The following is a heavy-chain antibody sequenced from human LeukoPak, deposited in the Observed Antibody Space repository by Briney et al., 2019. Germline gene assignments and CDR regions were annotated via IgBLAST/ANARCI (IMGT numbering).Heavy chain of an antibody. CDR2: ISSSSSYI. CDR3: ARVDYSSGWYGFDY. V-gene: IGHV3-21*01. D-gene: IGHD6-19*01. CDR1: GFTFSSYS. J-gene: IGHJ4*02. Sequence: GGSLRLSCAASGFTFSSYSMNWVRQAPGKGLEWVSSISSSSSYIYYADSVKGRFTISRDNAENSLYLQMNSLRAEDTAVYYCARVDYSSGWYGFDYWGQGTLVTVSS.